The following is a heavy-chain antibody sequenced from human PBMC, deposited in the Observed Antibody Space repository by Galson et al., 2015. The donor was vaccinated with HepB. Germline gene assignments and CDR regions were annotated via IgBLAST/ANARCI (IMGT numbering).Heavy chain of an antibody. CDR3: AKDRAPDAKWPFDF. D-gene: IGHD5-12*01. J-gene: IGHJ4*02. V-gene: IGHV3-23*01. CDR1: GFIFRTYT. Sequence: SLRLSCAASGFIFRTYTLSWVRQTPGKGLEWVSSIIGGDAGETYYADSVKGRFTISRDNSKNLLYVQMNNLRPEDTAVYYCAKDRAPDAKWPFDFWGQGTLVTVSS. CDR2: IIGGDAGET.